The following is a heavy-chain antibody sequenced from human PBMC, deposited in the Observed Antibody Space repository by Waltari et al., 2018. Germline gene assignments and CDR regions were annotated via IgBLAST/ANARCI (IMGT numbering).Heavy chain of an antibody. J-gene: IGHJ4*02. CDR3: ARMSSSWHQ. CDR1: RGSISRYY. Sequence: QVHLQESGPGLVKPSATLSLTFTVSRGSISRYYWSWIRQPPGKGLEWIGYIYYSGSTNYNPSLKSRVTISVDTSKNQFSLKLSSVTAADTAVYYCARMSSSWHQWGQGTLVTVSS. D-gene: IGHD6-13*01. CDR2: IYYSGST. V-gene: IGHV4-59*01.